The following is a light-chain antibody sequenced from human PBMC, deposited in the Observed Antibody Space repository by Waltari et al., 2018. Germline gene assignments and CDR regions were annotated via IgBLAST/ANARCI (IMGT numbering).Light chain of an antibody. Sequence: SYELTQPPSVSVSPGQTARITCSGDALPKKYAYWYQQKSGQAPVLVIYEDSKRPSGIPGRFSGSSSGTMATLTISGAQVEDEADYYCYSTDSSGNRLGGGTKLTVL. CDR1: ALPKKY. J-gene: IGLJ2*01. CDR2: EDS. V-gene: IGLV3-10*01. CDR3: YSTDSSGNR.